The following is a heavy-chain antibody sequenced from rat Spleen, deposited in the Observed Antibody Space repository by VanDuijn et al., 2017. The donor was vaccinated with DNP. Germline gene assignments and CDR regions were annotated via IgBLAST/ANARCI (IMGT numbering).Heavy chain of an antibody. Sequence: EVRLQESGPGLVQPSQSLSLTCSVTGYSITSNYWAWIRKFPGNKMEWIGYINYSGRTGYNPSLKSRISITRDTSKNQFFLQLNSVTTEDTATYYCARWTRYFDSWGQGVLVTVSS. CDR1: GYSITSNY. J-gene: IGHJ2*01. V-gene: IGHV3-1*01. CDR3: ARWTRYFDS. CDR2: INYSGRT. D-gene: IGHD1-7*01.